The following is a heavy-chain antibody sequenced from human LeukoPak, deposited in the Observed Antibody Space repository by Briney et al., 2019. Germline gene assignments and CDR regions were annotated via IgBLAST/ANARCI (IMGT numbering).Heavy chain of an antibody. CDR3: ARDRLLFVGSGRADWFDP. CDR1: GGSISRSY. D-gene: IGHD3-10*01. Sequence: SETLSLTCTVSGGSISRSYGSWIRQPPGKGLGWIGYIYNSGSTNYNPSLKRRASISADTSKKQFSLKPTPGTRPDTAVDYCARDRLLFVGSGRADWFDPWGQGTLVTVSS. V-gene: IGHV4-59*01. CDR2: IYNSGST. J-gene: IGHJ5*02.